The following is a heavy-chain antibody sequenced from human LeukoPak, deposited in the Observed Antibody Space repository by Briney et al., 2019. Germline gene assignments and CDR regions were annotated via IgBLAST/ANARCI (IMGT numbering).Heavy chain of an antibody. Sequence: GASVKVSCKASGYTFTMYYIHWVRQAPGQGLEWMGMINPSDGATTYAQRFQGRVTMTRDMSTTTVYMDLRSLRSEDTAVYFCASARRWRLSRRLGGLFASYYTYYYMDVWGRGTTVTVSS. CDR1: GYTFTMYY. CDR2: INPSDGAT. V-gene: IGHV1-46*01. CDR3: ASARRWRLSRRLGGLFASYYTYYYMDV. J-gene: IGHJ6*03. D-gene: IGHD3-16*01.